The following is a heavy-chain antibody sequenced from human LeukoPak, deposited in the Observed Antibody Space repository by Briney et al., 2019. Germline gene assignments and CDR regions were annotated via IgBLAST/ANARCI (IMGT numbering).Heavy chain of an antibody. J-gene: IGHJ5*02. D-gene: IGHD6-13*01. CDR1: GGSIISGSYY. CDR3: ARDPGVAAAGNWFDP. Sequence: SQTLSLTCTVSGGSIISGSYYWSWIRQPAGKGLEWIGHIYKSGNPNYNPSLKSRVTISLDTSKNQFSLKLTSVTAADTAVYYCARDPGVAAAGNWFDPWGQGTLVTVSS. CDR2: IYKSGNP. V-gene: IGHV4-61*09.